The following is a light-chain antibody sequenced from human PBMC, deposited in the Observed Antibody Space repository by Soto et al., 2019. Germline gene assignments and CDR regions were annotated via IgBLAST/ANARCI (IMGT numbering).Light chain of an antibody. V-gene: IGKV3-20*01. J-gene: IGKJ1*01. Sequence: VLTQSPATLSLSPGERATLSCRASLNVNSYLAWYQQKPGQAPRLLIYDASNRAAGIPDRFSGSGSGTDFTLTISRLEPEDFAVYYCQKYGSSPTWTFGQGTKVDIK. CDR1: LNVNSY. CDR3: QKYGSSPTWT. CDR2: DAS.